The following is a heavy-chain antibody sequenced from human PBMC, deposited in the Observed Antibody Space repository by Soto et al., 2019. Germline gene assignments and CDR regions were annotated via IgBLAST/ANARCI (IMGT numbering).Heavy chain of an antibody. Sequence: EVQLIESGGGWVQPGTSLRVSCAASGFTFHEYAMHWVRQAPGKGLEWVSGISSDGDTIAYADSVQGRFTVFRDNAKNSLYLQMNSLRAEDTAVYYCARAYGWDYYYYYGMDVWGQGTTVTVSS. J-gene: IGHJ6*02. V-gene: IGHV3-9*01. CDR2: ISSDGDTI. CDR3: ARAYGWDYYYYYGMDV. CDR1: GFTFHEYA. D-gene: IGHD4-17*01.